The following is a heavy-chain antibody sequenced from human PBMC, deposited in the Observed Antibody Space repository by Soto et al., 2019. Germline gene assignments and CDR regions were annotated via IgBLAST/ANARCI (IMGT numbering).Heavy chain of an antibody. CDR2: TSYDGSDK. V-gene: IGHV3-30-3*01. D-gene: IGHD3-10*01. CDR3: VAGHYRAGSYADY. CDR1: GFALRAYA. J-gene: IGHJ4*02. Sequence: QVPLVESGGGVVQPGRSLRLSCAGSGFALRAYAMHWVRQAPGKGLEWITSTSYDGSDKDYADSVKGRFTISRHNSKDTLYLEKDSLRTEDTAVYYCVAGHYRAGSYADYWGQGTLVTVSS.